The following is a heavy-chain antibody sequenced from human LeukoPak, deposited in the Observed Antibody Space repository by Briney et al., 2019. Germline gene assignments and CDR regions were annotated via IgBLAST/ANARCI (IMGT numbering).Heavy chain of an antibody. D-gene: IGHD3-22*01. J-gene: IGHJ4*02. Sequence: GGSLRLSCAASGFTVSSNYMSWIRQAPGKGLEWVPYISSSGSTIYYADSVKGRFTISRDNAKNSLYLQMNSLRAEDTAVYYCARSLKYYYDSSGLGYWGQGTLVTVSS. V-gene: IGHV3-11*04. CDR3: ARSLKYYYDSSGLGY. CDR1: GFTVSSNY. CDR2: ISSSGSTI.